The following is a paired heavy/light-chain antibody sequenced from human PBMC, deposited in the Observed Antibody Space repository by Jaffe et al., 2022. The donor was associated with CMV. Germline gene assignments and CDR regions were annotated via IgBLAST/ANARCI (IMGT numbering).Heavy chain of an antibody. D-gene: IGHD1-20*01. V-gene: IGHV3-21*01. Sequence: EVQLVESGGGLVKPGGSLRLSCAASGFTFSSYSMNWVRQAPGKGLEWVSSISSSSSYIYYADSVKGRFTISRDNAKNSLYLQMNSLRAEDTAVYYCAIIEGITGTTRRNYYYMDVWGKGTTVTVSS. J-gene: IGHJ6*03. CDR1: GFTFSSYS. CDR2: ISSSSSYI. CDR3: AIIEGITGTTRRNYYYMDV.
Light chain of an antibody. Sequence: DIQMTQSPSSVSASVGDRVTITCRASQGISSWLAWYQQKPGKAPKLLIYAASSLQSGVPSRFSGSGSGTDFTLTISSLQPEDFATYYCQQANSFLPLTFGGGTKVEIK. V-gene: IGKV1-12*01. CDR1: QGISSW. CDR3: QQANSFLPLT. J-gene: IGKJ4*01. CDR2: AAS.